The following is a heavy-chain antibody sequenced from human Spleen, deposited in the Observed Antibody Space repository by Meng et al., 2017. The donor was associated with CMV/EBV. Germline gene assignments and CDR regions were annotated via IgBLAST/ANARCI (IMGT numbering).Heavy chain of an antibody. CDR1: GFTFSXYX. Sequence: GESLKISXXASGFTFSXYXMNWVRQAPGKGLXXVSSISSSRNYIXXADSVKGRFTISRDXXQSSLXXQMNSLGPEDTAVYYCARDLFSSLQLPKGYCSSTSCYTMDVWGQGTTVTVSS. V-gene: IGHV3-21*01. J-gene: IGHJ6*02. CDR3: ARDLFSSLQLPKGYCSSTSCYTMDV. D-gene: IGHD2-2*01. CDR2: ISSSRNYI.